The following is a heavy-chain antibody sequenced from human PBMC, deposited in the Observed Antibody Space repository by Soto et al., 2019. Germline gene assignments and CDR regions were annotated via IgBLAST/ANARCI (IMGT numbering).Heavy chain of an antibody. D-gene: IGHD1-26*01. CDR1: GGTFSSFT. Sequence: QVQLVQSGAEVQKPGSSVKVSCKASGGTFSSFTISWVRQAPGQGLEWMGGIIPIYGTANYAQKFQGRVTITADASTRTGYMELSSLRSEDTAVYYCAKDRRADWESYYYYAMDVWGQGTTVTVSS. CDR3: AKDRRADWESYYYYAMDV. J-gene: IGHJ6*02. V-gene: IGHV1-69*01. CDR2: IIPIYGTA.